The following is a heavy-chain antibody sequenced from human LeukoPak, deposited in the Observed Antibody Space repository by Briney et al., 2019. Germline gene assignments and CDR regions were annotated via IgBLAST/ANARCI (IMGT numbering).Heavy chain of an antibody. CDR3: ASFSDYGGNFFDY. V-gene: IGHV4-61*08. Sequence: SGPTLINSTQTLTLTCTFSGFSLSTSGMCVSWIRQPPGKGLEWIGYIYHNGRTNYNPSLKSRVTISVDTSENQISLKLSSVTAADTAVYYCASFSDYGGNFFDYWGQGTLVTVSS. D-gene: IGHD4-23*01. J-gene: IGHJ4*02. CDR1: GFSLSTSGMC. CDR2: IYHNGRT.